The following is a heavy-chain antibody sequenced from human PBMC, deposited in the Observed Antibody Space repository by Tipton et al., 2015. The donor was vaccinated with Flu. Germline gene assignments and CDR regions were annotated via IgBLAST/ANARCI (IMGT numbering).Heavy chain of an antibody. V-gene: IGHV3-74*01. CDR2: IRSDGGHT. J-gene: IGHJ5*01. Sequence: SLRLSCTATGVDFSKTWFHWVRQAPGKGLVWVSYIRSDGGHTTYADSVKGRFTISRDNAKNTVYLQMNSLRVEDTAVYYCAGDSQWLPDSWGQGTLVTVSS. CDR1: GVDFSKTW. D-gene: IGHD6-19*01. CDR3: AGDSQWLPDS.